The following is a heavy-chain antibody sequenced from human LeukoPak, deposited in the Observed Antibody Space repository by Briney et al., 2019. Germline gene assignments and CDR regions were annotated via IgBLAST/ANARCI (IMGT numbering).Heavy chain of an antibody. J-gene: IGHJ4*02. Sequence: QTGGSLRLSCAASGFTFSSYAMSWVRQVPGKGLEWVSAISGSGGSTYYADSVKGRFTISRDNSKKTLYLQMNGLRAEDTAVYYCAKVQHYYESSGYNYWGQGTLVTVSS. D-gene: IGHD3-22*01. CDR1: GFTFSSYA. CDR3: AKVQHYYESSGYNY. CDR2: ISGSGGST. V-gene: IGHV3-23*01.